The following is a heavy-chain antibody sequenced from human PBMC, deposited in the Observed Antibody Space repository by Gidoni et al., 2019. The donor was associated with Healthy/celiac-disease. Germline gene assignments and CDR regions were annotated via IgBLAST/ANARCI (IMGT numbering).Heavy chain of an antibody. V-gene: IGHV1-2*04. CDR1: GYTFTGYY. D-gene: IGHD2-15*01. CDR2: INPNSGGT. CDR3: AKGYCSGGSCYSPYFDY. J-gene: IGHJ4*02. Sequence: QVQLVQSGAEVKKPGASVKVSCKASGYTFTGYYMHWVRQAPGQGLEWMGWINPNSGGTNYAQKFQGWVTMTRDTSISTAYMELSRLRSDDTAVYYCAKGYCSGGSCYSPYFDYWGQGTLVTVSS.